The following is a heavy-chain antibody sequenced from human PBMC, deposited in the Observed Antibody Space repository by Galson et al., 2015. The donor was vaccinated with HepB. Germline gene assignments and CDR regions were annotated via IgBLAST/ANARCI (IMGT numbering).Heavy chain of an antibody. CDR3: ARDSPWLPYYYYYCMDV. CDR2: IYTSGST. V-gene: IGHV4-61*02. CDR1: GGSISSGSYC. D-gene: IGHD3-22*01. J-gene: IGHJ6*03. Sequence: TLSLTCTVSGGSISSGSYCWSWIRQPAGKGLEWIGRIYTSGSTNYNPSLKSRVTMSVDTSKNQFSLKLSSVTAADTAVYYCARDSPWLPYYYYYCMDVWGKGTTVTVSS.